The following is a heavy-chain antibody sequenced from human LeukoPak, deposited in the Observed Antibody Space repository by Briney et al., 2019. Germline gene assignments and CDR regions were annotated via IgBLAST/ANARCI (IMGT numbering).Heavy chain of an antibody. V-gene: IGHV1-2*06. CDR1: GYTFTGYY. CDR2: INPNSGGT. CDR3: ASRCSGGSCQRIFDY. Sequence: ASVKVSCKASGYTFTGYYMHWVRQAPGQGLEWMGRINPNSGGTNYAQKFQGRVTMTRDTSISTAYMELSRLRTDDTAVYYCASRCSGGSCQRIFDYWGQGTLVTVSS. D-gene: IGHD2-15*01. J-gene: IGHJ4*02.